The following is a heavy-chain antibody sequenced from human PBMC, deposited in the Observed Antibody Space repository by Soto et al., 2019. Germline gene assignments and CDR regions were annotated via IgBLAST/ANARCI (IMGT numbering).Heavy chain of an antibody. V-gene: IGHV1-18*01. CDR2: ISAYNGNT. CDR1: GYTFTSYG. Sequence: GASVKVSCKASGYTFTSYGISWVRQAPGQGLEWMGWISAYNGNTNYAQKLQGRVTMTTDTSTSTAYMELRSLRSDDTAVYYCARYSPRVSSGWYYFDYWGQGTLVTVSS. J-gene: IGHJ4*02. CDR3: ARYSPRVSSGWYYFDY. D-gene: IGHD6-19*01.